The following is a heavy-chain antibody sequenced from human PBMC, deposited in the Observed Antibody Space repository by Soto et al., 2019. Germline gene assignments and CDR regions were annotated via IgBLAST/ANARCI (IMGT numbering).Heavy chain of an antibody. J-gene: IGHJ4*02. D-gene: IGHD3-16*02. Sequence: QITLKESGPTLVNPTQTLTLTCTFSGFSLTTAGVGVGWIRQPPGKALEWLALIYWDDDKRYSPSLKSRLTITKDTSKNQVVLTLTSMDPVDTATFYCAHVFNSNSGSYRYFDYWGQGTLVTVSS. V-gene: IGHV2-5*02. CDR1: GFSLTTAGVG. CDR2: IYWDDDK. CDR3: AHVFNSNSGSYRYFDY.